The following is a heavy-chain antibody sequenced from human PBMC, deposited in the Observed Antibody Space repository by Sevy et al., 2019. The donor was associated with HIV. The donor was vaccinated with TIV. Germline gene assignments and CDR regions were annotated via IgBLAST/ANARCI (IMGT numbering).Heavy chain of an antibody. CDR1: GYSISSGYY. CDR3: ARGLDIVDTIGY. D-gene: IGHD5-12*01. CDR2: IYHSGST. Sequence: SETLSLTCTVSGYSISSGYYWGWIRQPPGKGLEWIGSIYHSGSTYYNPSLKSRVTISVDTSKNQFSLKLSSVTAADTAVYYCARGLDIVDTIGYWGQGTLVTVSS. V-gene: IGHV4-38-2*02. J-gene: IGHJ4*02.